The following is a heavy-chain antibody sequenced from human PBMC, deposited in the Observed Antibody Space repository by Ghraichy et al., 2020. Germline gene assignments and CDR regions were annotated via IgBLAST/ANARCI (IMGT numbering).Heavy chain of an antibody. Sequence: SETLSLTCTVSAGSISSSYWSLIRQPPGKRLEWIGHSSYSESSNYNPSLKSRVTISVDTSKNQFSLKLSSVTAADTALYYCARHRYEYSTSSGVNYFDYWGQGILVIVSS. CDR1: AGSISSSY. CDR2: SSYSESS. CDR3: ARHRYEYSTSSGVNYFDY. D-gene: IGHD6-6*01. V-gene: IGHV4-59*08. J-gene: IGHJ4*02.